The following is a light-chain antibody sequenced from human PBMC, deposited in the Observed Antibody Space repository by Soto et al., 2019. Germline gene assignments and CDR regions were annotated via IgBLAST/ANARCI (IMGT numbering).Light chain of an antibody. CDR2: GNS. J-gene: IGLJ2*01. V-gene: IGLV1-40*01. CDR1: SSNIGAGYD. CDR3: QSYDSSLSGAV. Sequence: QLVLTQPPSVSGAPGQRVTISCTGSSSNIGAGYDVHWYQQLPGTAPKLLIYGNSNRPSGVPDRFSGSKSGTSASLAITGLQDEDEADYYWQSYDSSLSGAVFGGGTKLTVL.